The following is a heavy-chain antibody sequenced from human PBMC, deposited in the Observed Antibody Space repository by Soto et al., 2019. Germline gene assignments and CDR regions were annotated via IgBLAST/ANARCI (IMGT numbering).Heavy chain of an antibody. V-gene: IGHV3-74*01. CDR1: GFALGTFW. J-gene: IGHJ6*02. D-gene: IGHD3-16*01. Sequence: EVQLVESGGDLVQPGGSLRLSCAASGFALGTFWMHWARQAPGKGLLWVARINPDGRSTTYADFVRGRFTISRDNAKNTVYLRMHSLTAEDTAVYYCARDGGGLAVWGQGTTVTVSS. CDR2: INPDGRST. CDR3: ARDGGGLAV.